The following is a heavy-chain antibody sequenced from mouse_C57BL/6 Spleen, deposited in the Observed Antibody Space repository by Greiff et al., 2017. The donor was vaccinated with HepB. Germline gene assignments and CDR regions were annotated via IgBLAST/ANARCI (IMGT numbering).Heavy chain of an antibody. J-gene: IGHJ2*01. CDR2: IYPGDGDT. CDR3: AREGYYGNYGFDY. V-gene: IGHV1-82*01. D-gene: IGHD2-1*01. CDR1: GYAFSSSW. Sequence: QVQLQQSGPELVKPGASVKISCKASGYAFSSSWMNWVKQRPGKGLEWIGRIYPGDGDTNYNGKFKGKATLTADKSSSTAYMQLSSLTSEDSAVYFCAREGYYGNYGFDYWGQGTTLTVSS.